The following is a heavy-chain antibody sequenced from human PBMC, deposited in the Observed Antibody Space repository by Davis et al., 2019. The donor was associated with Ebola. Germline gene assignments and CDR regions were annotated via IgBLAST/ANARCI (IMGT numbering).Heavy chain of an antibody. J-gene: IGHJ4*02. CDR3: ARQMSNRGAY. CDR1: GYNFTNYW. Sequence: GESLKISCKGSGYNFTNYWIGWVRQMPGKGLEWMGILYPADSHIRYSPPFQGRVIISADKSISTAYLQWSSLKASDSAMYYCARQMSNRGAYWGQGTLVTVSS. V-gene: IGHV5-51*01. CDR2: LYPADSHI.